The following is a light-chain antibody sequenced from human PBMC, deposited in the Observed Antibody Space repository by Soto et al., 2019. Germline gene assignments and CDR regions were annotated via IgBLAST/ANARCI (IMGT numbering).Light chain of an antibody. CDR1: SSGVGGYNY. J-gene: IGLJ2*01. CDR3: SSYAGTNNLV. CDR2: EVT. V-gene: IGLV2-8*01. Sequence: QSSPTQPPSPARSPGQAVTLSCTGTSSGVGGYNYVSWYQQHPGKAPKLMIYEVTKRPSGVPDRFSGSKSGNTASLTVSGLQAEDEADYYCSSYAGTNNLVFGGGTKVTVL.